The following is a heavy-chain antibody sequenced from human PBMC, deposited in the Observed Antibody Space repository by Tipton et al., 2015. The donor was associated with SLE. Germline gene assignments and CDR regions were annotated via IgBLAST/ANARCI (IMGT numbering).Heavy chain of an antibody. V-gene: IGHV4-4*07. CDR3: ARFMISVGFDY. CDR2: IYSSGDR. Sequence: LSLTCTVSGGSISFDYWSWIRQSAGRGLEWIGRIYSSGDRDYNPSLRSRVTMSIDASQNRVSLRLKSVSAADTAVYYCARFMISVGFDYWGQGTLVTVSS. J-gene: IGHJ4*02. D-gene: IGHD3-16*01. CDR1: GGSISFDY.